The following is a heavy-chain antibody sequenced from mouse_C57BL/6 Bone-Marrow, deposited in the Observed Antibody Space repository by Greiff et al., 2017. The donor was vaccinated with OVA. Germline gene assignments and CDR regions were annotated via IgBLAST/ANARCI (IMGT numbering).Heavy chain of an antibody. V-gene: IGHV5-9-1*02. J-gene: IGHJ3*01. Sequence: EVKLVESGEGLVKPGGSLKLSCAASGFTFSSYAMSWVRQTPEKRLEWVAYISSGGDYIYYADTVKGRFTISRDNARNTLYLQMSSLKSEDTAMYYCTREAITDWFAYWGQGTLVTVSA. CDR3: TREAITDWFAY. D-gene: IGHD2-4*01. CDR2: ISSGGDYI. CDR1: GFTFSSYA.